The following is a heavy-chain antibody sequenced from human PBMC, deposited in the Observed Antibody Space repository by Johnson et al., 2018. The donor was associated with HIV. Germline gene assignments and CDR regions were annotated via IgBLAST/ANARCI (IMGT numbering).Heavy chain of an antibody. CDR2: IKQDGSER. CDR3: ARDPELDYFDNRAFDI. Sequence: VQLVESGGGFVQPGGSLRLSCAASGFTFNKYWMSWVRQAPGKGLEWVANIKQDGSERYYVDSVKGRFTISRDNAKNSLSLQMDSLRAEDTAVYYCARDPELDYFDNRAFDIWGQGTMVTVSS. D-gene: IGHD3-22*01. CDR1: GFTFNKYW. V-gene: IGHV3-7*01. J-gene: IGHJ3*02.